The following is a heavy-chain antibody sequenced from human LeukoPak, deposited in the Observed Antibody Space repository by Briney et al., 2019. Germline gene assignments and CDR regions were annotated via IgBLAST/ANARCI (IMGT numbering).Heavy chain of an antibody. Sequence: KPSETLSLTCTVSGGSISSSSYYWGWIRQPPGKGLEWVSSISSSSSYIYYADSVKGRFTISRDNAKNSLYLQMNSLRAEDTAVYYCARDDPSSGWPLPGYYYGMDVWGQGTTVTVSS. CDR3: ARDDPSSGWPLPGYYYGMDV. CDR2: ISSSSSYI. D-gene: IGHD6-19*01. V-gene: IGHV3-21*01. J-gene: IGHJ6*02. CDR1: GGSISSSS.